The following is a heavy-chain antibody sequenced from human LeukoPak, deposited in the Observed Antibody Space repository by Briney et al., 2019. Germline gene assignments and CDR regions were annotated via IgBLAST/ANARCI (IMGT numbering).Heavy chain of an antibody. Sequence: PGGSLRLSCAASGFTFSSYATHWVRQAPGKGLEWVAVISYDGSNKYYADSVKGRFTISRDNSKNTLYLQMNSLRAEDTAVYYCARESCSSTSCYYYYYYGMDVWGKGTTVTVSS. V-gene: IGHV3-30*04. CDR2: ISYDGSNK. CDR3: ARESCSSTSCYYYYYYGMDV. J-gene: IGHJ6*04. CDR1: GFTFSSYA. D-gene: IGHD2-2*01.